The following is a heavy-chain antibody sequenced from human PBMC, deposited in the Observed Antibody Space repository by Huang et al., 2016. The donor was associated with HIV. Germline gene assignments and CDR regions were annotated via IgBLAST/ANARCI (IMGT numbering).Heavy chain of an antibody. V-gene: IGHV3-30*18. D-gene: IGHD6-13*01. CDR3: AKGGSAAAVLDF. J-gene: IGHJ4*02. Sequence: QVQLVESGGGVVQPGRSLRISCAASGFTFSRYGMHWVRQAPGKGRELVVVIAYDGKTKDYADTVKGRFSISRDNSKTTVYLQLNSLRVEDTAVYYCAKGGSAAAVLDFWGQGTLVTVSS. CDR2: IAYDGKTK. CDR1: GFTFSRYG.